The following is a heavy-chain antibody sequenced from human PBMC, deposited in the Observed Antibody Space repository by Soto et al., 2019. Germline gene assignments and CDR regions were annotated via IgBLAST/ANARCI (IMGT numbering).Heavy chain of an antibody. CDR1: GYTFTSYD. CDR3: ATAPLLRYFYDYYIDV. CDR2: MNPNSVNT. Sequence: QVQLVQSGAEVKKPGASVKVSCKASGYTFTSYDINGVRQATGQGLGWMGWMNPNSVNTGYAQKFQGRVTMTRNTSISTAYIELSSLSSDDTAVYYCATAPLLRYFYDYYIDVYGKGTTVTVSS. J-gene: IGHJ6*03. V-gene: IGHV1-8*01. D-gene: IGHD2-15*01.